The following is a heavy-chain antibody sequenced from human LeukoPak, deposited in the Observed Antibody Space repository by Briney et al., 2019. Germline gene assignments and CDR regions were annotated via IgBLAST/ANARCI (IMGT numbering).Heavy chain of an antibody. CDR3: ARDSTTSIAAAGPSSVDY. V-gene: IGHV1-69*06. J-gene: IGHJ4*02. Sequence: SVKVSCKASGGTFSSYAISWVRQAPGQGLEWMGGIIPIFGTANYAQKFQGRVTITADKSTSTAYMELSSLRSEDTAVYYCARDSTTSIAAAGPSSVDYWGQGTLVTVSS. CDR1: GGTFSSYA. D-gene: IGHD6-13*01. CDR2: IIPIFGTA.